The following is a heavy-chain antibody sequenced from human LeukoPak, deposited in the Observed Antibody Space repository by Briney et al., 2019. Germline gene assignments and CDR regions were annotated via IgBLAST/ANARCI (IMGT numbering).Heavy chain of an antibody. Sequence: GGSLRLSCAASDFTFTFYTMSWVRQAPGKGLEWVSSISRNNNYIYYADSVEGRFTISRDDATDSLYLQMNSLRAEDTALYFCARDFGAYVDATMGYLGRFDSWGQGTLVSVSS. J-gene: IGHJ4*02. CDR1: DFTFTFYT. CDR3: ARDFGAYVDATMGYLGRFDS. CDR2: ISRNNNYI. D-gene: IGHD5-18*01. V-gene: IGHV3-21*01.